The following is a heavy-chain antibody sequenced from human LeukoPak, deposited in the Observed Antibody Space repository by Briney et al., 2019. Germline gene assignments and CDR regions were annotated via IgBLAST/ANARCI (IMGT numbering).Heavy chain of an antibody. D-gene: IGHD6-19*01. CDR3: ASLSGVAGFDY. CDR1: GGTFSSYA. J-gene: IGHJ4*02. Sequence: SVKVSCKASGGTFSSYAISWVRQAPGQGLEWMGRIIPILGIANYAQKFQGRVTITADKSTSTAYMELSSLRSEDTAVYYCASLSGVAGFDYWGQGTLVTVSS. V-gene: IGHV1-69*04. CDR2: IIPILGIA.